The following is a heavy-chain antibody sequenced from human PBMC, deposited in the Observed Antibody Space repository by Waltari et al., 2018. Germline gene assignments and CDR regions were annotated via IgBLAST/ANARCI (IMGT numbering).Heavy chain of an antibody. D-gene: IGHD6-13*01. J-gene: IGHJ4*02. Sequence: QMQLVQSGPEVKKPGTSVKVSCKASGFTFTSSAMQWVRQARGQRLEWIGWIVVGSGNTNYAQKFQERVTITRDRSTSTAYMELSSLRSEDTAVYYCAAKFSIATTGTASSSRSYEFDYWGQGTLVTVSS. CDR2: IVVGSGNT. V-gene: IGHV1-58*02. CDR3: AAKFSIATTGTASSSRSYEFDY. CDR1: GFTFTSSA.